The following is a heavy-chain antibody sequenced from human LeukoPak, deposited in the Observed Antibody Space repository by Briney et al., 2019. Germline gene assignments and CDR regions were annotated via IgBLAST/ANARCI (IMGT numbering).Heavy chain of an antibody. Sequence: PGRSLRLSCAASGFIYSHYGMHWVRQAPDKGLEWVAVIWSDGSNRFYAGSVKGRFTISRDNSQNTLFLQMNSLRAEDTAMYYCARDAQRGFDYSNSLEYWGHGTLVTVSS. CDR3: ARDAQRGFDYSNSLEY. J-gene: IGHJ4*01. CDR2: IWSDGSNR. CDR1: GFIYSHYG. V-gene: IGHV3-33*01. D-gene: IGHD4-11*01.